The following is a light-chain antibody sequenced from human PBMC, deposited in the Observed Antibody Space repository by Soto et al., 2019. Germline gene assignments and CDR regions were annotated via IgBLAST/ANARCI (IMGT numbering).Light chain of an antibody. Sequence: QGSATQPPGLSGSRGRSITISCTGTISDIGAYDYVSWFQQHPGKAPKLMISEVNNRPSGVSNRFSGSKSGNTAYLTISGLQVEDEAEYFCSSFPTTSTNVFGTGTRSPS. CDR3: SSFPTTSTNV. CDR2: EVN. J-gene: IGLJ1*01. CDR1: ISDIGAYDY. V-gene: IGLV2-14*01.